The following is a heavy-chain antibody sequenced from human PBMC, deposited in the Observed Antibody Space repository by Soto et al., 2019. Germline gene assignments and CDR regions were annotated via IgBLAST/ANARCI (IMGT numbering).Heavy chain of an antibody. D-gene: IGHD6-13*01. CDR3: ARQGGASSFDTIGLDFSYFDY. CDR2: IYYSGST. V-gene: IGHV4-39*01. Sequence: SETLSLTCTVSGGSISSSSYYWGWIRQPPGKGLEWIGSIYYSGSTYYNPSLKSRVTISGDTSKNQFSLKLSSVTAADTAVYYCARQGGASSFDTIGLDFSYFDYWGQGTLVTVSS. J-gene: IGHJ4*02. CDR1: GGSISSSSYY.